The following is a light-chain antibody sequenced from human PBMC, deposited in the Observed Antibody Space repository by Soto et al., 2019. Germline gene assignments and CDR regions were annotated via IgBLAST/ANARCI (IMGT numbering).Light chain of an antibody. CDR3: QQFGTSPLVT. V-gene: IGKV3-15*01. CDR2: GTS. J-gene: IGKJ3*01. Sequence: EIVMTQSPATLSVSPGERATLSCRASQSVSSNLAWYQQKPGQSPRLLIYGTSTRATGIPARFSGSGSGTEFTLTISSLQSEDFAVYYCQQFGTSPLVTFGPGTKVDIK. CDR1: QSVSSN.